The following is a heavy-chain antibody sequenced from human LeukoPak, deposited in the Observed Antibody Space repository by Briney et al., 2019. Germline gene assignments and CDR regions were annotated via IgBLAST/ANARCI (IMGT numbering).Heavy chain of an antibody. CDR3: ARHRQRDYYDSSGYYDYYYGMDV. J-gene: IGHJ6*02. CDR1: GYSFTSYW. V-gene: IGHV5-51*01. D-gene: IGHD3-22*01. CDR2: IYPGDSDT. Sequence: GESLKISCKGSGYSFTSYWIGWVRQMPGKGLEWMGIIYPGDSDTRYSPSFQGQVTISADKSISTAYLQWSSLKASDTAMYYCARHRQRDYYDSSGYYDYYYGMDVWGQGTTVTVSS.